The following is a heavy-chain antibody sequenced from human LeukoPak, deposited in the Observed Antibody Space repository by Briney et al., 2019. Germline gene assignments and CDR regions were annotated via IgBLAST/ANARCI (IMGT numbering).Heavy chain of an antibody. Sequence: PSETLSLTCTVSGGSISSYYWSWIRQPPGKGLEWIGYIYYSGSTNYNPSLKSRVTITVDTSKNQFSLKLSSVTAADTAVYYCARVTATHYYYGMDVWGQGTTVTVSS. CDR3: ARVTATHYYYGMDV. V-gene: IGHV4-59*08. J-gene: IGHJ6*02. CDR2: IYYSGST. CDR1: GGSISSYY. D-gene: IGHD1-1*01.